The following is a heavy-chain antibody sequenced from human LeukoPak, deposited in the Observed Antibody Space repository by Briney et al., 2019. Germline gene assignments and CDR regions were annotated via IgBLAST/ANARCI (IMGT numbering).Heavy chain of an antibody. J-gene: IGHJ4*02. D-gene: IGHD6-19*01. Sequence: PGGSLRLSCAASGFTFSNYVMSWVRQAPGKGLEWVSGISGSGDSPYYADSVKGRFTISRDNSKNTLYLQMNSLRVEDTAAYYCAKVRAPSGWFNSDYWGQGTLVTVSS. V-gene: IGHV3-23*01. CDR1: GFTFSNYV. CDR3: AKVRAPSGWFNSDY. CDR2: ISGSGDSP.